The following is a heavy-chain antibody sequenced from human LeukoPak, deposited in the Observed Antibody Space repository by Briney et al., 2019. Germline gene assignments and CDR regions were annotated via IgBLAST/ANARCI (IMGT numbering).Heavy chain of an antibody. J-gene: IGHJ6*02. CDR3: ARDLTMMVVVHLGYYYYYGMDV. Sequence: ASVKVSCKASGYTFTSYGISWVRQAPGQGLEWMGWISAYNGNTNYAQKLQGRVTMTTDTSTSTAYMELRSLRSDDTAVYYCARDLTMMVVVHLGYYYYYGMDVWGQGTTVTVSS. CDR1: GYTFTSYG. V-gene: IGHV1-18*01. D-gene: IGHD3-22*01. CDR2: ISAYNGNT.